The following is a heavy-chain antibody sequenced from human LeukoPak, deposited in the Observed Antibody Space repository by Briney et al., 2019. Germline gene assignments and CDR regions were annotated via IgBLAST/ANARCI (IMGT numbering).Heavy chain of an antibody. J-gene: IGHJ5*02. V-gene: IGHV4-59*01. CDR2: IYYSGST. CDR1: GGSISSYY. D-gene: IGHD6-13*01. CDR3: ARVDASSSWYDFDP. Sequence: PSETLSLTCTVSGGSISSYYWSWIRQPPGKGLEWIGYIYYSGSTNYNPSLKSRVTISVDTSKNQFSLKLSSVTAADTAVYYCARVDASSSWYDFDPWGQGTLVTVSS.